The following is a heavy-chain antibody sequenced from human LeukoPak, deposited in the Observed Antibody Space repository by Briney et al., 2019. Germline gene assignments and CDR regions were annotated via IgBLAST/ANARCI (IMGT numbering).Heavy chain of an antibody. CDR3: ARDLSPGGGVNLDY. CDR1: GYTFTSYD. V-gene: IGHV1-8*01. CDR2: MNPNSGNT. D-gene: IGHD3-16*01. J-gene: IGHJ4*02. Sequence: GASVKVSCKASGYTFTSYDINWVRQATGQGLEWMGWMNPNSGNTGYAQKFQGRVTMTRNTSISTAYMELSSLRSDDTAVYYCARDLSPGGGVNLDYWGQGTLVTVSS.